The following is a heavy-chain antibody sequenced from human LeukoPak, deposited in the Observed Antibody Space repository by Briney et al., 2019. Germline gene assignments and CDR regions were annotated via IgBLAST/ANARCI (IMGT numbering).Heavy chain of an antibody. CDR2: INTNTGNP. CDR3: ARDLEGIAVAGPIFDY. CDR1: GYTFTSYG. D-gene: IGHD6-19*01. J-gene: IGHJ4*02. Sequence: ASVKVSCKASGYTFTSYGISWVRQAPGQGLEWMGWINTNTGNPTYAQGFTGRFVFSLDTSVSTAYLQISSLKAEDTAVYYCARDLEGIAVAGPIFDYWGQGTLVTVSS. V-gene: IGHV7-4-1*02.